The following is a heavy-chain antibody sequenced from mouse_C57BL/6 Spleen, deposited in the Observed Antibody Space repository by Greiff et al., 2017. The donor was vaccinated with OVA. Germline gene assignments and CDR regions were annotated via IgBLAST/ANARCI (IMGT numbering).Heavy chain of an antibody. J-gene: IGHJ4*01. CDR1: AYAFGGSW. CDR2: IYPGDGDT. V-gene: IGHV1-82*01. CDR3: ARGGSPYAMDY. Sequence: VRRKQLEPKRVKLGPPGRISCKALAYAFGGSWWTWVEQRHGKGLEWIGRIYPGDGDTNYNGKFKGKATLTADKSSSTAYMQLSSLTSEDSAVYFCARGGSPYAMDYWGQGTSVTVSS.